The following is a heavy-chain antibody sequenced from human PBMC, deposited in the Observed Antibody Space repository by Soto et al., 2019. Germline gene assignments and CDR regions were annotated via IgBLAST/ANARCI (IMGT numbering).Heavy chain of an antibody. D-gene: IGHD3-9*01. V-gene: IGHV2-5*01. CDR3: THRPPSTYYDILTGYYLDAFDI. Sequence: QITLKEPGPTLVNPTQTVTLTCTFSGFSLSTSGVGVAWIRQPPGKALEWLALIYWHDDKRYSPSLKSRVTITKDTPKSQVVLTMTSMDSVDTVTYYCTHRPPSTYYDILTGYYLDAFDIWGQGTMVTVSS. J-gene: IGHJ3*02. CDR1: GFSLSTSGVG. CDR2: IYWHDDK.